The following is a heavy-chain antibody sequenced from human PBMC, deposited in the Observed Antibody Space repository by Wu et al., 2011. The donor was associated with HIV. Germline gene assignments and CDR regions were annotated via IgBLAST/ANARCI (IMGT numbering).Heavy chain of an antibody. J-gene: IGHJ4*02. Sequence: QVQLVQSGAEVKKPGASVKVSCETSGYTFTGYYIHWVRQAPGQGLEWMGWINPNTGGTNYARKFQGRVTMTGDTSISTAYMELSRLRSDDTAVYYCARWLACTSTACYTSTPHFDYWGQGTRSHRLL. CDR1: GYTFTGYY. D-gene: IGHD2-2*02. V-gene: IGHV1-2*02. CDR2: INPNTGGT. CDR3: ARWLACTSTACYTSTPHFDY.